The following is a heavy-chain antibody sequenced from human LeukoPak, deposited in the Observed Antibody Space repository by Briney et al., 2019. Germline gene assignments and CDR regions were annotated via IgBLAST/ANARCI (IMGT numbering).Heavy chain of an antibody. J-gene: IGHJ4*02. CDR1: GFTFSSFG. V-gene: IGHV3-30*18. CDR2: ISYDGGNE. CDR3: AKSASSYCSSTSCLKYYFDY. D-gene: IGHD2-2*01. Sequence: PGGSLRLSCAASGFTFSSFGMHWVRQAPGKGLEWVAVISYDGGNEYYADSVKGRFTISRDNSKNTLYLQMNSLRAEDTAVYYCAKSASSYCSSTSCLKYYFDYWGQGTLVTVSS.